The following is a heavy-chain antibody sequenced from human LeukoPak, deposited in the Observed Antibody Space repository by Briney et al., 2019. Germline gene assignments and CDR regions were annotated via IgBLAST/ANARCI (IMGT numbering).Heavy chain of an antibody. D-gene: IGHD6-19*01. Sequence: GGSLRLSCVASGFTFSTYGMHRVRQAPGKGLEWVAFIGHEGSHNYCADTVKGRLSVSRDNSNNTLYLQMNTLRPEDTAVYYCAKDGSSGWFFDYWGQGTPVTVSS. J-gene: IGHJ4*02. CDR3: AKDGSSGWFFDY. CDR1: GFTFSTYG. V-gene: IGHV3-30*02. CDR2: IGHEGSHN.